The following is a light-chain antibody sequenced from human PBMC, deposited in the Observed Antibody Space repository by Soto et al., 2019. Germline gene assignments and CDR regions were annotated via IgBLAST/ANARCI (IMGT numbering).Light chain of an antibody. V-gene: IGKV3-20*01. CDR1: QSITSSY. CDR2: SAS. J-gene: IGKJ2*01. Sequence: EIVLTQSPGTLSLSPGERATLSCRASQSITSSYLAWYQQKPGQAPRLLIYSASSRATGIPDRFSGSGSGTDFTLTISRLEPKDFAVYYCQQYGSSPMYTFGQGTKLEIK. CDR3: QQYGSSPMYT.